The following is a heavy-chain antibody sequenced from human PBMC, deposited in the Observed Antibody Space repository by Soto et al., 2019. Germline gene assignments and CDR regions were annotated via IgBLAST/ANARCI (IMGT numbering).Heavy chain of an antibody. Sequence: ASVKVSCKAPGDTFTSYYMHWVRQAPGHGLEWMGVINPNGGSTRFAQKFQGRVTMTSDTSTSTVYMELRGLTSEDTAVYYCARDRYYCSGGSCYRGGAFDFWGQGSMVTVSS. CDR3: ARDRYYCSGGSCYRGGAFDF. V-gene: IGHV1-46*01. CDR1: GDTFTSYY. CDR2: INPNGGST. D-gene: IGHD2-15*01. J-gene: IGHJ3*01.